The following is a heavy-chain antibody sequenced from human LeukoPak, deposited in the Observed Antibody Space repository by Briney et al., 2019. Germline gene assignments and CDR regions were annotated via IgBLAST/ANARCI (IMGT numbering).Heavy chain of an antibody. CDR2: KKQDGSEK. CDR3: ARRNYYDSSGYYDYYYYYMDV. Sequence: GGSLRLSCAASGFTFSSYWMSWGPQAPGKGVEGVANKKQDGSEKYYVDSVKGRFTISRDNAKNSLYLQMNSLRAEDTAVYYCARRNYYDSSGYYDYYYYYMDVWGKGTTVTVSS. CDR1: GFTFSSYW. J-gene: IGHJ6*03. V-gene: IGHV3-7*01. D-gene: IGHD3-22*01.